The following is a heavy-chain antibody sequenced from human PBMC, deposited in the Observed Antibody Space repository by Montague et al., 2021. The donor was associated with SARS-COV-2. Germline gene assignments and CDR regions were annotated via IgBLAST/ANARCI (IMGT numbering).Heavy chain of an antibody. CDR1: GDSVSSNIAT. CDR3: ARAYCGGDCYFYWYFDL. V-gene: IGHV6-1*01. Sequence: CVISGDSVSSNIATWNWIGQSPSRGLEWLGRTYYRSKWYNDYAVSVKSRVIINPDTSNNRISLQLNSVTPEDTAVYYCARAYCGGDCYFYWYFDLWGRGTLVTVSS. CDR2: TYYRSKWYN. D-gene: IGHD2-21*02. J-gene: IGHJ2*01.